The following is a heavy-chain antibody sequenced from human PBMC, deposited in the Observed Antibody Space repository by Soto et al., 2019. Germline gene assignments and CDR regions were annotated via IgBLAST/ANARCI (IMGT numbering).Heavy chain of an antibody. V-gene: IGHV1-69*13. Sequence: ASVKVSFKASGGTFSSYAISWVRQAPGQGLEWMGGIIPIFGTANYAQKFQGRVTITADESTTTAYMELSSLRSEDTAVYYCAKGGTSHIYGMDAWGPGTPVTVSS. CDR2: IIPIFGTA. CDR1: GGTFSSYA. D-gene: IGHD2-2*01. CDR3: AKGGTSHIYGMDA. J-gene: IGHJ6*02.